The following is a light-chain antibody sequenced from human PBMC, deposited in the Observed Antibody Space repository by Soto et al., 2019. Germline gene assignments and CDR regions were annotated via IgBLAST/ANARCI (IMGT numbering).Light chain of an antibody. V-gene: IGLV2-11*01. CDR1: SSDVGGYNY. Sequence: QSVLTQPRSVSGSPAQSLTISCTGTSSDVGGYNYVSWYQQYPGKVPKLMIYDVTKRPSGVPDRFSGSKSGNTASLTISGLQAEDEADYYCCSHAGSYTYVFGTGTKLTVL. CDR3: CSHAGSYTYV. CDR2: DVT. J-gene: IGLJ1*01.